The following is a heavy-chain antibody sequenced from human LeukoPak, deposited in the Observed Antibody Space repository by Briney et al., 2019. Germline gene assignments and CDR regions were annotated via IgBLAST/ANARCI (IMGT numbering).Heavy chain of an antibody. J-gene: IGHJ5*02. Sequence: SQTLSLTCAISGDSVSNNSAACSWIRHSPWSCLECLGRTYYKSKWFNDFALSVKSRITINPDTSKNQFSLQLNSVTPEDTAVYYCAKNDGDSNGFDPWGQGTLVTVSS. D-gene: IGHD4-17*01. CDR1: GDSVSNNSAA. CDR3: AKNDGDSNGFDP. CDR2: TYYKSKWFN. V-gene: IGHV6-1*01.